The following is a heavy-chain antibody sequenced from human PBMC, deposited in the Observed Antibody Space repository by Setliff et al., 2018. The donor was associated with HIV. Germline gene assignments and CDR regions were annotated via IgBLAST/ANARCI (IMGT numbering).Heavy chain of an antibody. CDR2: AYHSGRA. CDR3: AHSLLGAPMIDY. Sequence: SETLSLTCAVSGYSITSGYSWGWVRQPPGKGLEWIGNAYHSGRAFYNPSLESRVTMSIDSSKNLFSLWLDSVTAADSAFFFCAHSLLGAPMIDYWGQGMLVTVSS. J-gene: IGHJ4*02. D-gene: IGHD3-16*01. CDR1: GYSITSGYS. V-gene: IGHV4-38-2*01.